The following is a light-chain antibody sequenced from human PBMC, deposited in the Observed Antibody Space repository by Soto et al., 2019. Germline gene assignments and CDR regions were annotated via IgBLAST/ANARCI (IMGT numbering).Light chain of an antibody. CDR3: QQYYSSVVT. J-gene: IGKJ5*01. V-gene: IGKV4-1*01. CDR2: WAS. Sequence: DIVMTQCPDSLAVSLGERATINCKSSQSILSSSNNKNSLAWFQQQPGQPPKLLIYWASTRESGVPDRFSGSGSGTDFTLTISSLQAEDVAVYYCQQYYSSVVTFGQGTRLEIK. CDR1: QSILSSSNNKNS.